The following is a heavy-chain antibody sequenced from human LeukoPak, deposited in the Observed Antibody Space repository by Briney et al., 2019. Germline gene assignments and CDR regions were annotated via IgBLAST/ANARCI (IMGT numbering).Heavy chain of an antibody. J-gene: IGHJ5*02. CDR1: GFTFSSYA. CDR2: ISGSGGST. V-gene: IGHV3-23*01. Sequence: GGSLRLSCAASGFTFSSYAMSWVRQAPGKGLEWASGISGSGGSTYYADSVKGRFTISRDNSKNTLYLQMNSLRAADTAVHYCARSSAWGPPFFDPWGQGTLVTVSS. CDR3: ARSSAWGPPFFDP. D-gene: IGHD3-16*01.